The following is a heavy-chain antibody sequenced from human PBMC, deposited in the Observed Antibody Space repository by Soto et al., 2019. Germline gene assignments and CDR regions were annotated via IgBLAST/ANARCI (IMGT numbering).Heavy chain of an antibody. CDR1: GWSFSGYY. Sequence: SETLSLTCAFYGWSFSGYYWSWLRPPPGKGLEWIGEINHSGSTNYNPSLKSRVTISVDTSKNQFSLKLSSVTAADTAVYYCARGINDYGDTFDYWGQGTLVTVSS. CDR3: ARGINDYGDTFDY. J-gene: IGHJ4*02. CDR2: INHSGST. D-gene: IGHD4-17*01. V-gene: IGHV4-34*01.